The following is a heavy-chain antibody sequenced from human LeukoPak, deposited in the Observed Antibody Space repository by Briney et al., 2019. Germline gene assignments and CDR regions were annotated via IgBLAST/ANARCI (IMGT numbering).Heavy chain of an antibody. V-gene: IGHV4-34*01. CDR2: INHSGST. Sequence: SETLSLTCTVSGGSISSYYWSWIRQPPGKGLEWIGEINHSGSTNYNPSLKSRVTISVDTSKNQFSLKLSSVTAADTAVYYCARGAGYDFWSGYAAGSLGWYFDLWGRGTLVTVSS. CDR3: ARGAGYDFWSGYAAGSLGWYFDL. CDR1: GGSISSYY. J-gene: IGHJ2*01. D-gene: IGHD3-3*01.